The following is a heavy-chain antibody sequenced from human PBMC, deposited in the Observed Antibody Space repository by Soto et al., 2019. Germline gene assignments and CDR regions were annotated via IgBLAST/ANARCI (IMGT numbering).Heavy chain of an antibody. V-gene: IGHV4-4*02. CDR3: ARWGGGSWYGYYFDY. D-gene: IGHD6-13*01. CDR1: GGSISSSNW. Sequence: QVQLQESGPGLVKPSGTLSLTCAVSGGSISSSNWWSWVRQPPGKGLEWIGEIYHSGSTNYNPSLKSRVTISVAKSKNQSPRKLSAVPAADTAVYYCARWGGGSWYGYYFDYWGQGTLVTVSS. J-gene: IGHJ4*02. CDR2: IYHSGST.